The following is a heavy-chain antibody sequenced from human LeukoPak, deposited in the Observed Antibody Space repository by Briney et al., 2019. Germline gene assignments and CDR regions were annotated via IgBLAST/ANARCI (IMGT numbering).Heavy chain of an antibody. CDR1: GGSFSGYY. CDR2: INHSGST. Sequence: SETLSLTCAVYGGSFSGYYWSWIRQPPGKGLEWIGEINHSGSTNYNPSLKSRVTISVDTSKNQFSLKLRSVTAADTAVYYCARDEGGPNWFDPWGQGTLVTVSS. CDR3: ARDEGGPNWFDP. D-gene: IGHD2-15*01. V-gene: IGHV4-34*01. J-gene: IGHJ5*02.